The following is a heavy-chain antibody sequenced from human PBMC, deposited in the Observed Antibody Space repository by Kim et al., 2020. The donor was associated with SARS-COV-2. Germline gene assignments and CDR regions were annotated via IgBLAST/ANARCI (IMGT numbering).Heavy chain of an antibody. J-gene: IGHJ4*02. D-gene: IGHD3-10*01. CDR1: GFTFSSHA. V-gene: IGHV3-23*01. Sequence: GGSLRLSCAASGFTFSSHAMSWVRQAPGKRLEWISAISGSGGRSVDIHYADSVKGRFTISRDNSRNTLYLQINSLRAEDTAVYFCVKGGISLVRGSFDYWGQGTLVTVSS. CDR3: VKGGISLVRGSFDY. CDR2: ISGSGGRSVDI.